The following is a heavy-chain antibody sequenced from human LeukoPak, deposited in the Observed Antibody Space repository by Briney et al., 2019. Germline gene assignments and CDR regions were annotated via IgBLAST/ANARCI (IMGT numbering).Heavy chain of an antibody. Sequence: SGGSLRLSCAASGFTFSSYWMSWIRQAPGKGLEWVANIKQDGSEKYYVDSVKGRFTISRDNAKNSLYLQMNSLRAEDTAVYYCARDLFGRQSDYWGQGTLVTVSS. CDR3: ARDLFGRQSDY. J-gene: IGHJ4*02. V-gene: IGHV3-7*04. CDR1: GFTFSSYW. D-gene: IGHD3-16*01. CDR2: IKQDGSEK.